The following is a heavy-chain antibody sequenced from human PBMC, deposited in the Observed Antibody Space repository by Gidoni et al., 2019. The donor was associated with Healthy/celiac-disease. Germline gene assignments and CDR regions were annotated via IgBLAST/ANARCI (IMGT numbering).Heavy chain of an antibody. CDR2: ISGSGGST. Sequence: EVQLLESGGGLVQPGGSLRLSCAASGFTFSSYAMSWVRQAQGKGVEWVSAISGSGGSTYYADSVKGRFTISRDNSKNTRYLQMNSLRAEDTAVYYCAKAMWGAPGGPFDYWGQGTLVTVSS. CDR3: AKAMWGAPGGPFDY. J-gene: IGHJ4*02. CDR1: GFTFSSYA. D-gene: IGHD3-16*01. V-gene: IGHV3-23*01.